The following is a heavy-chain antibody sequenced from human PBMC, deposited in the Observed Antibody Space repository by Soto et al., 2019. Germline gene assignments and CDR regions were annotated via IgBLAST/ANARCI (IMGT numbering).Heavy chain of an antibody. Sequence: GGSLRLSCAASGFTFSSYAMSWVRQAPGKGLEWVSVIRGTGGSQYYADSVKGRFTISRDISKNTRYLQMNSLRAEDTAVYYCAKSLGFCSSTRCYSYFDYWGQGTLVTVSS. CDR2: IRGTGGSQ. D-gene: IGHD2-2*03. J-gene: IGHJ4*02. V-gene: IGHV3-23*01. CDR1: GFTFSSYA. CDR3: AKSLGFCSSTRCYSYFDY.